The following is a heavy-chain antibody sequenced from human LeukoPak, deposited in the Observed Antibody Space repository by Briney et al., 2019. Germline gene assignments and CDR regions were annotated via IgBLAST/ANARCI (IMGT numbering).Heavy chain of an antibody. CDR2: MDPNSGNR. CDR3: ARGVGYYDASGTYVYYFDS. J-gene: IGHJ4*02. D-gene: IGHD3-10*01. CDR1: GYTFTSYG. V-gene: IGHV1-8*02. Sequence: ASVKVSCKASGYTFTSYGISWVRQAPGQGLEWMGWMDPNSGNRGYAQKFQGRVSVTRNTSMSTTYMELSSLRFEDTAVYYCARGVGYYDASGTYVYYFDSWGQGTLVTVSS.